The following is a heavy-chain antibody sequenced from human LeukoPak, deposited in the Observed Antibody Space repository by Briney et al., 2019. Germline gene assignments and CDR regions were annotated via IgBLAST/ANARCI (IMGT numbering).Heavy chain of an antibody. CDR2: IYPADSDT. Sequence: GESLKISCEGSGGSFTKFWIGWVRQMPGKGLELMGIIYPADSDTRYSPSFQGQVTISADKSISTAYLQWSSLKTSDTAMYYCARRAELGMRYFDSWGQGALVTVSS. D-gene: IGHD1-26*01. J-gene: IGHJ4*02. CDR3: ARRAELGMRYFDS. CDR1: GGSFTKFW. V-gene: IGHV5-51*01.